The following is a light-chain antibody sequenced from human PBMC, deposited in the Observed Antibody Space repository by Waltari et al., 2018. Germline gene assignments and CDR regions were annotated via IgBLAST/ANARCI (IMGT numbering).Light chain of an antibody. V-gene: IGLV2-14*03. CDR3: SSYISSSTLEL. CDR1: SSDVGGYNY. J-gene: IGLJ2*01. CDR2: DVS. Sequence: QSALTQPASVSGSPGQSITISCTGTSSDVGGYNYVSWYQQHPGKAPKLMIYDVSNRPSGVSNRFSASSAGNTASLTISGLQAEDEADYYCSSYISSSTLELFGGGTSLTVL.